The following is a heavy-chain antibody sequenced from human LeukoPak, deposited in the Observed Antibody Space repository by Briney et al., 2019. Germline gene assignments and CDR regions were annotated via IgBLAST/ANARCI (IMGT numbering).Heavy chain of an antibody. CDR2: ISSSSSYI. CDR3: ARKLKVVVPARWFDP. CDR1: GFTFSSYS. J-gene: IGHJ5*02. Sequence: GGSLRLSCAASGFTFSSYSMNWVRQAPGKGLEWVSSISSSSSYIYYADSVKGRFTISRDNAKNSLYLQMNSLRAEDTAVYYCARKLKVVVPARWFDPWGQGTLVTVSS. V-gene: IGHV3-21*01. D-gene: IGHD2-2*01.